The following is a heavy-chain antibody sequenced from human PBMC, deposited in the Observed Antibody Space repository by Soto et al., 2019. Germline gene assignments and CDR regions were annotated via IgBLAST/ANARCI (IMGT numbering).Heavy chain of an antibody. Sequence: GSLRLSCAASGFTFSSYGMHWVRQAPGKGLEWVAVIWYDGSNKYYADSVKGRFTISRDNSKNTLYLQMNSLRAEDTAVYYCAGFGSLYGTDAFDISGQGTMVTVSS. CDR1: GFTFSSYG. J-gene: IGHJ3*02. CDR2: IWYDGSNK. V-gene: IGHV3-33*01. D-gene: IGHD3-10*01. CDR3: AGFGSLYGTDAFDI.